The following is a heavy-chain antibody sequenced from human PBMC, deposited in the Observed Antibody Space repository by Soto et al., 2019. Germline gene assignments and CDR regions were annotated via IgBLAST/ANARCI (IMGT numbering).Heavy chain of an antibody. D-gene: IGHD1-7*01. CDR2: ISYDGSNK. CDR1: GFTFISYG. CDR3: AKTSVSWVELYCFDY. Sequence: GGSLRLSCAASGFTFISYGMHWVRQAPGKGLEWVAVISYDGSNKYYADSVKGRFTISRDNSKNTLYLQMNSLRAEDTAVYYCAKTSVSWVELYCFDYWGEGTLVTFTS. V-gene: IGHV3-30*18. J-gene: IGHJ4*02.